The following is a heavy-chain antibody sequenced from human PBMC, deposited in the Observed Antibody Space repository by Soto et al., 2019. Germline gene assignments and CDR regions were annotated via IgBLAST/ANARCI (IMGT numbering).Heavy chain of an antibody. CDR1: GASISSSSYY. CDR2: IYYSGST. V-gene: IGHV4-39*01. J-gene: IGHJ5*02. D-gene: IGHD3-22*01. Sequence: SETLSLTYTVSGASISSSSYYWGWIRQPPGKGLEWIGSIYYSGSTYYNPSLKSRVTISVDTSKNQFSLKLSSVTAADTAVYYCARGGRYYYDSSGYYAGLRVFRDWFDPWGQGTLVTVSS. CDR3: ARGGRYYYDSSGYYAGLRVFRDWFDP.